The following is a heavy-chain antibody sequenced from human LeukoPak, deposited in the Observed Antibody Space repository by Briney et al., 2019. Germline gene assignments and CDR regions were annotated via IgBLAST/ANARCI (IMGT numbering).Heavy chain of an antibody. CDR1: GYSFTSYW. CDR2: PYPGYSDT. Sequence: GEALMISCKGSGYSFTSYWIGWVRQMPGEGLEWMGIPYPGYSDTRYSRTFQGQVTISADESISTAYLQWSSLKASDTAMYYCARRSSGSYSVGGYYYYMDVWGKGTTVTVSS. J-gene: IGHJ6*03. CDR3: ARRSSGSYSVGGYYYYMDV. D-gene: IGHD1-26*01. V-gene: IGHV5-51*01.